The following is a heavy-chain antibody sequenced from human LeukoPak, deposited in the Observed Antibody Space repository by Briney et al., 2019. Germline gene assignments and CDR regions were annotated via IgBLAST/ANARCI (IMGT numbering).Heavy chain of an antibody. CDR1: GFTFSSYA. CDR2: ISGSGGST. V-gene: IGHV3-23*01. D-gene: IGHD3-22*01. Sequence: GGALRLSCAASGFTFSSYAMSWVRQAPGKGLEWVSAISGSGGSTYYADSVKGRFTISRDNAKNSLYLQMNSLRAEDTALYYCAKVDRSGPFDYWGQGHLVPVSS. J-gene: IGHJ4*02. CDR3: AKVDRSGPFDY.